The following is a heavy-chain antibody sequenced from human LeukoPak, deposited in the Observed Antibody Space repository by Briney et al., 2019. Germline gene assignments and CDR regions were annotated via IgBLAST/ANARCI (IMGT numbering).Heavy chain of an antibody. CDR2: IYYRGKT. CDR3: ARIRSVSNWLDP. D-gene: IGHD5/OR15-5a*01. J-gene: IGHJ5*02. V-gene: IGHV4-39*01. Sequence: SETLSLTCSVSGDSMSSSSYYWGWIRQPPGKGLEWLGSIYYRGKTYYNPSLKSRVTIFVDTSRNQFSLTVISVTAADTAVYYCARIRSVSNWLDPWGQGTLVTVSS. CDR1: GDSMSSSSYY.